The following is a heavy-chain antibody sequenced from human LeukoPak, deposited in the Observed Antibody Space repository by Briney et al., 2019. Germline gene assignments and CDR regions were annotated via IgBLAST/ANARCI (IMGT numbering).Heavy chain of an antibody. CDR3: ARTAGDFDY. CDR1: GYTFTTYD. D-gene: IGHD3-16*01. Sequence: ASVKVSCKASGYTFTTYDINWVRQATGQGLEWMGWMNPKSGNTGYAQKFQGRVTMTRDTSISTAYMELSSLISDDTAVYYCARTAGDFDYWGQGTLVTVSS. J-gene: IGHJ4*02. V-gene: IGHV1-8*01. CDR2: MNPKSGNT.